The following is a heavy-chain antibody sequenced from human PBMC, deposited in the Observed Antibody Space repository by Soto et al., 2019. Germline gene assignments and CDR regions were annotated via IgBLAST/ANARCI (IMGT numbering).Heavy chain of an antibody. CDR3: ARGPHYDILTGGEFDY. D-gene: IGHD3-9*01. CDR1: GFTVRSNY. CDR2: IYSGGST. J-gene: IGHJ4*02. V-gene: IGHV3-53*01. Sequence: EVQLVESGGGLIQPGGSLRLSCAASGFTVRSNYMSWVRQAPGKGLEWVSVIYSGGSTYYADSVKGRFTISRDNSKNTLYLQMNSLRAEDTAVYYCARGPHYDILTGGEFDYWGQGTLVTVSS.